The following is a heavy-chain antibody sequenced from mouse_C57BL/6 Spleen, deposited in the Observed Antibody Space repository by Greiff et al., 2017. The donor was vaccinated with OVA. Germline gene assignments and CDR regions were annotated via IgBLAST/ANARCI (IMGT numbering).Heavy chain of an antibody. V-gene: IGHV1-26*01. J-gene: IGHJ3*01. D-gene: IGHD2-4*01. CDR3: AKDYDDD. Sequence: EVQLQQSGPELVKPGASVKISCKASGYTFTDSYMNWVKQSHGKSLEWIGDINPNNGGTSYNQKFKGKATLTVDKSSSTAYMELRRLTSEDSAVYYWAKDYDDDWGQGTLVTVSA. CDR1: GYTFTDSY. CDR2: INPNNGGT.